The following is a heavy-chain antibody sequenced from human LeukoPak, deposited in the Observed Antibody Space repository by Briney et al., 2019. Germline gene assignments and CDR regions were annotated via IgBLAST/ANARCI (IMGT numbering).Heavy chain of an antibody. CDR2: ISYSGST. D-gene: IGHD2/OR15-2a*01. CDR1: GGSFSGYY. CDR3: AGHHPRNTVDF. Sequence: SSETLSLTCAVYGGSFSGYYWSWIRQPPGKGLEWIGYISYSGSTNYNPSLKSRVTISLDTSKNQFSLKLSSVTAADTAVYYCAGHHPRNTVDFWGQGTLVTVSS. J-gene: IGHJ4*02. V-gene: IGHV4-59*08.